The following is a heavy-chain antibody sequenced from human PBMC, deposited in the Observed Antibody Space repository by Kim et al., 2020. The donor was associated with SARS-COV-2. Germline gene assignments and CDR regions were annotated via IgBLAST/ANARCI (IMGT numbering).Heavy chain of an antibody. V-gene: IGHV3-23*01. Sequence: GGSLRLSCAASGFTFSNYAMSWVRQAPGKGLEWVSAISATSDITYYADSVRGRFTISRDNSKNTLYLQVDSLRAEDTAVYYCASPSYSIGWYLVNWGQGTLVTVSS. J-gene: IGHJ4*02. CDR3: ASPSYSIGWYLVN. CDR2: ISATSDIT. D-gene: IGHD6-19*01. CDR1: GFTFSNYA.